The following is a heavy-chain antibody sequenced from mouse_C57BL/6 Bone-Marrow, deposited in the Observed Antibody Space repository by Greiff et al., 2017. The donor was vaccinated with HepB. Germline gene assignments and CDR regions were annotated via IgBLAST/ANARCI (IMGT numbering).Heavy chain of an antibody. V-gene: IGHV1-72*01. J-gene: IGHJ1*03. CDR3: ASSVVRYFDV. CDR2: IDPNSGGT. Sequence: QVQLQQPGAELVKPGASVKLSCKASGYTFTSHWMHWVKQRPGRGLEWIGRIDPNSGGTKYNEKFKSKATLTVDKPSSTAYMQLSSLTSEDSAVYYCASSVVRYFDVWGTGTTVTVSS. D-gene: IGHD1-1*01. CDR1: GYTFTSHW.